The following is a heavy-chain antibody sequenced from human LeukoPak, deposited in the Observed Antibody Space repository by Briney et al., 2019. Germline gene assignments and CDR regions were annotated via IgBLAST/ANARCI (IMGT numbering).Heavy chain of an antibody. J-gene: IGHJ4*02. Sequence: SETLSLTCAVYGGSFSGYYWSWIRQPPGKGLEWIGKINHSGSTNYNPSLKSRVTISVDTSKNQFSLKLSSVTAADTAVYYCARWGTSSGYYTFDYWGQGTLVTVSS. V-gene: IGHV4-34*01. D-gene: IGHD3-22*01. CDR3: ARWGTSSGYYTFDY. CDR2: INHSGST. CDR1: GGSFSGYY.